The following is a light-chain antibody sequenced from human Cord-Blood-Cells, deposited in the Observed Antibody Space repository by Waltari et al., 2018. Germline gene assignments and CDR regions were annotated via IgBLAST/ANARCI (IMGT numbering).Light chain of an antibody. V-gene: IGKV1-5*03. Sequence: DIQMTHSPSPFSASVGARVTFTCRASQSISSWLAWYKQKPGKAPKLLISKASSLESGVPARCSGGGSGTEFTLTISSLQPDYFATYYCQRYNSYPYSFGQGTKLEIK. J-gene: IGKJ2*03. CDR1: QSISSW. CDR2: KAS. CDR3: QRYNSYPYS.